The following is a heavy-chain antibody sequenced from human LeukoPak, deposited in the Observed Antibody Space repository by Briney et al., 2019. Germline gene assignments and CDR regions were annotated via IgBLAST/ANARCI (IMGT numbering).Heavy chain of an antibody. J-gene: IGHJ6*03. Sequence: GGSLRLSCAASGFIFSSFGMHWVRQAPGKGLEWVAFIQDDESNKFYADSVKGRFTISRDNSKNTLFLQMNSLRPEDAALYYCAKQMVERPHYYYMDVWGKGTTVTVSS. CDR2: IQDDESNK. CDR3: AKQMVERPHYYYMDV. D-gene: IGHD2-15*01. V-gene: IGHV3-30*02. CDR1: GFIFSSFG.